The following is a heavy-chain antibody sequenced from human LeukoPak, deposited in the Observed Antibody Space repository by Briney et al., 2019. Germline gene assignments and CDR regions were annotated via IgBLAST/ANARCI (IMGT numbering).Heavy chain of an antibody. D-gene: IGHD3-3*01. Sequence: PGGSLRLSCATSGFSFSSYGMHWVRQAPGKGLEWVAFIRYDGSNTYYTDSVKGRFTFSRDNSKNTLYLQMNSLRAEDTAVYYCAKDSDYDFWGGFYYYYMDVWGKGTTVTVSS. V-gene: IGHV3-30*02. CDR3: AKDSDYDFWGGFYYYYMDV. CDR2: IRYDGSNT. J-gene: IGHJ6*03. CDR1: GFSFSSYG.